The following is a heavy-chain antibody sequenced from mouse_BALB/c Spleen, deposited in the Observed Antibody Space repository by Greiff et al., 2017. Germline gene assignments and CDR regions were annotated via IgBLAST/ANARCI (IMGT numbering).Heavy chain of an antibody. Sequence: DVMLVESGGGLVKPGGSLKLSCAASGFTFSDYYMYWVRQTPEKRLEWVATISDGGSYTYYPDSVKGRFTISRDNAKNNLYLQMSSLKSEDTAMYYCARAYGNYVEAMDYWGQGTSVTVSS. CDR2: ISDGGSYT. J-gene: IGHJ4*01. D-gene: IGHD2-1*01. CDR3: ARAYGNYVEAMDY. V-gene: IGHV5-4*02. CDR1: GFTFSDYY.